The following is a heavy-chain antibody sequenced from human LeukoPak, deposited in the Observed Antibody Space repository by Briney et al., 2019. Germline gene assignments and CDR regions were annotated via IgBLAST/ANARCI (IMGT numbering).Heavy chain of an antibody. J-gene: IGHJ5*02. D-gene: IGHD6-19*01. Sequence: SETLSLTCAVYGGSFSGYYWSWIRQPPGKGLEWIGEINHSGSTNYNPSLKSRVTISVDTSKNQFSLKLSSVTAADTAVYYCARCFWQWRTHWFDPWGQGTLVTVSS. V-gene: IGHV4-34*01. CDR2: INHSGST. CDR1: GGSFSGYY. CDR3: ARCFWQWRTHWFDP.